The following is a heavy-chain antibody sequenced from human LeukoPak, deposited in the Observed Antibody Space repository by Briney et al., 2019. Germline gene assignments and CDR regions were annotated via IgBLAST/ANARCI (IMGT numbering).Heavy chain of an antibody. V-gene: IGHV4-4*07. J-gene: IGHJ3*02. CDR1: GGSISSYY. D-gene: IGHD3-22*01. CDR3: ARGLGDSSGHHRNAFDI. Sequence: SETLSLTCTVSGGSISSYYWSWIRQPAGKGLEWIGRMYTSGTTNYNPSLKSRVTMSVDTSKNQFSLKLSSVTAADTAVYYCARGLGDSSGHHRNAFDIWGQGTMVTVSS. CDR2: MYTSGTT.